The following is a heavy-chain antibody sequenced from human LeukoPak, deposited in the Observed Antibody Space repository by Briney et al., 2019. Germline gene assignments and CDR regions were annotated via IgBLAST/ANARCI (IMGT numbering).Heavy chain of an antibody. CDR1: GFTVSGNY. V-gene: IGHV3-53*01. CDR2: IYTDGAT. J-gene: IGHJ4*02. CDR3: ARVPNLDS. Sequence: GGSLRLSCAASGFTVSGNYMSWVRQAPGKGLEWISLIYTDGATYYADSVKGRFTISRDNSKNTLFLQMSSLRAEDTAVYWCARVPNLDSWGQGTLVTVSS.